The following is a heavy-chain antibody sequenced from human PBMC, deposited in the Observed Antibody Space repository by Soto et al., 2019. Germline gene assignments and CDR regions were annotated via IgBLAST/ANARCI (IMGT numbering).Heavy chain of an antibody. J-gene: IGHJ3*02. CDR1: GGSISSSSYY. CDR2: IYYSGST. D-gene: IGHD3-9*01. CDR3: ARQTLRYFDWLGAFDI. V-gene: IGHV4-39*01. Sequence: QLQLQESGPGLVKPSETLSLTCTVSGGSISSSSYYWGWIRQPPGKGLEWIGSIYYSGSTYYNPSLNSRVTISVDTSKNQFSLKLSSVTAADTAVYYCARQTLRYFDWLGAFDIWGQGTMVTVSS.